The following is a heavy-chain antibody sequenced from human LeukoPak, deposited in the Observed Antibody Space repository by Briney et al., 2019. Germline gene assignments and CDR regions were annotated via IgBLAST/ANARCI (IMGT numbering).Heavy chain of an antibody. Sequence: ASVKVSCKASGYTFTGCYMHWVRQAPGQGLEWMGWINPNSGGTNYAQKFQGRVTMTRDTSISTAYMELSRLRSDDTAVYYCARARGSYRPYYFDYWGQGTLVTVSS. D-gene: IGHD1-26*01. J-gene: IGHJ4*02. CDR2: INPNSGGT. CDR3: ARARGSYRPYYFDY. V-gene: IGHV1-2*02. CDR1: GYTFTGCY.